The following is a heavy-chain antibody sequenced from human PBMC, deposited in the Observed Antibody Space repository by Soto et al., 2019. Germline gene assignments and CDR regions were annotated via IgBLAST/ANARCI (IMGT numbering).Heavy chain of an antibody. D-gene: IGHD1-26*01. CDR3: ARDGVGATTFFGYFDY. J-gene: IGHJ4*02. CDR1: GFTFSGYG. V-gene: IGHV3-30*02. Sequence: GGSLRLSCAASGFTFSGYGMHWVRQAPGKGLEWVAITRHDGSNTYYADSVRGRFTISRDNSKKTLYLQIDSLRAEDTAEYYCARDGVGATTFFGYFDYWGQGTLVTVSS. CDR2: TRHDGSNT.